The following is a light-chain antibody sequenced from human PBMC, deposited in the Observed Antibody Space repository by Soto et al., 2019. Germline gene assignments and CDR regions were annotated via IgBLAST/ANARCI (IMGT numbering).Light chain of an antibody. CDR1: TSNIGTNT. V-gene: IGLV1-44*01. Sequence: QAVVTQPXSASGTPGQXXTIXCXGGTSNIGTNTVTWYQQVPGTAPKLLXXHNTQRPSGVPDRFSGSKSGTSXSLAISGLQXXDEADYYXXAWDDSLXGVIFG. J-gene: IGLJ2*01. CDR3: XAWDDSLXGVI. CDR2: HNT.